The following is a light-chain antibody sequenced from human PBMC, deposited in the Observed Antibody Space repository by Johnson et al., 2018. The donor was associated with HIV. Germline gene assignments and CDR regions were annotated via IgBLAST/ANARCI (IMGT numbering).Light chain of an antibody. CDR3: GPWDSSLISNV. J-gene: IGLJ1*01. Sequence: QSVLTQPPSVSAAPGQTVTISCSVSSSNIGNNYVSWYQQLPGTVPKLLIYDDNKRPSRIPDRFSGSKSGTSATLGITGLQTGDAADYYCGPWDSSLISNVFEPGTKVTVL. CDR2: DDN. CDR1: SSNIGNNY. V-gene: IGLV1-51*01.